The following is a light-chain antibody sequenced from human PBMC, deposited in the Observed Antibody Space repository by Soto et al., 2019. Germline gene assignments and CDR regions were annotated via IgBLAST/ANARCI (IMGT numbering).Light chain of an antibody. CDR3: QQTYSTPPT. CDR2: GAS. V-gene: IGKV3-20*01. J-gene: IGKJ1*01. CDR1: ESVSTF. Sequence: EIVFTQRPATLCLSPGERATLSCRASESVSTFLAWYQQKPGQPPRLLIHGASSRAAGIPDRFSGSGSGTDFTLTISRLEPEDFATYYCQQTYSTPPTFGQGTKVAIK.